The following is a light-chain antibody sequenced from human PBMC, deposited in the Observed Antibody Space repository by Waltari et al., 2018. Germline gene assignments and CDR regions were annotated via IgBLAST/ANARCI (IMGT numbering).Light chain of an antibody. CDR2: DVT. J-gene: IGLJ3*02. CDR1: SGSIASNY. V-gene: IGLV6-57*03. CDR3: QSYDSSNEGV. Sequence: NFMLTQPHSVSESPGKTVTISCTRSSGSIASNYVQWYQQRPGSAPTTVIKDVTQRPSGVPVRFSGSTDSSSNSASLTISGLKTEDEADYYCQSYDSSNEGVFGGGTKLTVL.